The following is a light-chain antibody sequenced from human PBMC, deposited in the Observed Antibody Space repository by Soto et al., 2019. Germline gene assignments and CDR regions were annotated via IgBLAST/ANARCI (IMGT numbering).Light chain of an antibody. CDR3: QQYQRYPPS. Sequence: DIQMTQSPSSLSASVGDRVTITCRASQSISSYLNWYQQKPGKAPKLLIYAASSLQSGVPSRFSGSGSGTDFTLTISSLQPEDIATYYCQQYQRYPPSFGGGTKVEIK. CDR1: QSISSY. V-gene: IGKV1-39*01. J-gene: IGKJ4*01. CDR2: AAS.